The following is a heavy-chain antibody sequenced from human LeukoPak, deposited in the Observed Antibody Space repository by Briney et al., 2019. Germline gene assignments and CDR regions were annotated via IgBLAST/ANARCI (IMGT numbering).Heavy chain of an antibody. CDR3: ARDGIGRDGYNWFDY. CDR2: IYHTGST. J-gene: IGHJ4*02. CDR1: GGSINNDYYY. V-gene: IGHV4-61*01. Sequence: SETLSLTCTVSGGSINNDYYYWSWIRQLPGRGLDWIGYIYHTGSTNYNPSLKSRVTISVDTSKNQFSLKLSSVTAADTAVYYCARDGIGRDGYNWFDYWGQGTLVTVSS. D-gene: IGHD5-24*01.